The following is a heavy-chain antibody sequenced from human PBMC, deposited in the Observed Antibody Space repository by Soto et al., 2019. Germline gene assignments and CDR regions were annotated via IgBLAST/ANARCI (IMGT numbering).Heavy chain of an antibody. CDR1: GFSLNTGGVG. D-gene: IGHD2-21*02. V-gene: IGHV2-5*02. CDR3: AYSRCGGDCLQSYSSHYYYGLDV. J-gene: IGHJ6*02. CDR2: IYWDDDK. Sequence: QITLKESGPTLVQPTQPLTLTCTISGFSLNTGGVGVGWIRQPPGKALEWLALIYWDDDKRYSPSLKSRLPITKDTSKNQVVLTMTNMDPLDTATYYCAYSRCGGDCLQSYSSHYYYGLDVWGQGTTVTVSS.